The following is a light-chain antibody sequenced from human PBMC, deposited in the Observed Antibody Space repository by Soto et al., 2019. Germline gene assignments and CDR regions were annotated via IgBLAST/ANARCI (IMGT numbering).Light chain of an antibody. CDR3: QQFAGLWT. Sequence: EIVLTQSPGTLSLSPGERATLSCRASQSVSNTYLAWYQQQPGQAPRLLIYGASSRATGIPDRFSGSGAGTDFTLTISRLEPEDFAVYYCQQFAGLWTFGQGTKVEIK. J-gene: IGKJ1*01. CDR2: GAS. V-gene: IGKV3-20*01. CDR1: QSVSNTY.